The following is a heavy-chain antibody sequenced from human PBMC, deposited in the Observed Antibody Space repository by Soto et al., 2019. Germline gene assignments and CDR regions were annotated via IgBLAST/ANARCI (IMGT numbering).Heavy chain of an antibody. Sequence: GGSLRLSCAASGFTFSSYSMNWIRQAPGKGLEWVSYISSSSSTIYYADSVKGRFTISRDNAKNSLYLQMNSLRDEDTAVYYCARHSGSYYTRSEYFDYWGQGTLVTVSS. CDR3: ARHSGSYYTRSEYFDY. CDR1: GFTFSSYS. CDR2: ISSSSSTI. J-gene: IGHJ4*02. V-gene: IGHV3-48*02. D-gene: IGHD1-26*01.